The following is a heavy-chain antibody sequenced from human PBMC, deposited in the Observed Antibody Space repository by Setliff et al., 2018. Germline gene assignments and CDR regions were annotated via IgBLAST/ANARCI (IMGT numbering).Heavy chain of an antibody. Sequence: SETLSLTCSVSGGSISSYYWSWIRQPPGKGLEWIGNIHTSGTNYNPSLKSRVTIFVDTSKNHFSLRLSSVAATDTAVYYCLRIRLVPHGHSWGQGTLVTVSS. CDR1: GGSISSYY. CDR3: LRIRLVPHGHS. CDR2: IHTSGT. J-gene: IGHJ4*02. D-gene: IGHD2-15*01. V-gene: IGHV4-4*08.